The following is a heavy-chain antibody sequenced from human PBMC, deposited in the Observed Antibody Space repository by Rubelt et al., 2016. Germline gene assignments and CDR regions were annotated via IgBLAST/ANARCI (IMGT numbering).Heavy chain of an antibody. CDR2: INPDSGGT. V-gene: IGHV1-2*02. CDR3: VTYKFNAPGRENWFDP. Sequence: QVQVVQSGPEVKKPGASVKVSCKASGHTFTGYFLHWVRQAPGQGLEWMGWINPDSGGTNYAQTFQDRVAMTRDTSMNTVYMELSSLRSDDTAVYYCVTYKFNAPGRENWFDPWGQGTLVTVSS. CDR1: GHTFTGYF. J-gene: IGHJ5*02. D-gene: IGHD2/OR15-2a*01.